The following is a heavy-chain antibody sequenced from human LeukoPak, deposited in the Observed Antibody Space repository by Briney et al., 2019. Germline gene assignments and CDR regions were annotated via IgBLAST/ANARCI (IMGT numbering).Heavy chain of an antibody. CDR1: GLTFSRDW. J-gene: IGHJ6*02. V-gene: IGHV3-7*01. Sequence: GGSLRLSCEASGLTFSRDWMGWVRQAPGKGREWVADIREDGGETYYGDSVKGRFIITRDNAKNSVFLQMNRLRAEDTAVYYCAKDMADILTGPPGAGMDVWGQGTTVTVSS. D-gene: IGHD3-9*01. CDR3: AKDMADILTGPPGAGMDV. CDR2: IREDGGET.